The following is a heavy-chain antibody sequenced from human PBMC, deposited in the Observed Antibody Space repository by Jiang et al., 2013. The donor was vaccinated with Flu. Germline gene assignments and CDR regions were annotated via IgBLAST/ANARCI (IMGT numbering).Heavy chain of an antibody. Sequence: SGGGVVQPGRSLRLSCAASGFTFSSYGMHWVRQAPGKGLEWVAVISYDGSNKYYADSVKGRFTISRDNSKNTLYLQMNSLRAEDTAVYYCAKGLTGDRPNCGQGTLVTVSS. CDR3: AKGLTGDRPN. D-gene: IGHD7-27*01. V-gene: IGHV3-30*18. CDR1: GFTFSSYG. J-gene: IGHJ4*02. CDR2: ISYDGSNK.